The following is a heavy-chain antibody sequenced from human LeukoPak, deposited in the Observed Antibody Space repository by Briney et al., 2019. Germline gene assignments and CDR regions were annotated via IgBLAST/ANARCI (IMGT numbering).Heavy chain of an antibody. CDR3: ARDGDAGAFDI. J-gene: IGHJ3*02. Sequence: GASVKVSCKASGYTFTGYYMHWVGQPPEQGLEWMGWINPNSGGTNYAQKFQGRVTMTRDTSISTAYMELSRLRSDDTAVYYCARDGDAGAFDIWGQGTMVTVSS. V-gene: IGHV1-2*02. CDR2: INPNSGGT. D-gene: IGHD7-27*01. CDR1: GYTFTGYY.